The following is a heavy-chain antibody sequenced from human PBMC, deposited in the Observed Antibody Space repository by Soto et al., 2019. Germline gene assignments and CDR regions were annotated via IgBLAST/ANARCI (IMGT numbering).Heavy chain of an antibody. CDR1: GYTFTNYG. Sequence: LVQSGGEMKKPGASVKVSCEASGYTFTNYGITWVRQAPGQGLEWMGWISNYNGKTNYAQILPGRATMTTATSTRTASMELTSLRSDDTATYYCARVQNYDILTVSSHSIDVWGQGTTVTVSS. V-gene: IGHV1-18*01. D-gene: IGHD3-9*01. J-gene: IGHJ6*02. CDR3: ARVQNYDILTVSSHSIDV. CDR2: ISNYNGKT.